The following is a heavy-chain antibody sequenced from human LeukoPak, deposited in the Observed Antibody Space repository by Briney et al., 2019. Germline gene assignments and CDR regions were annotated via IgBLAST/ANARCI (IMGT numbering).Heavy chain of an antibody. CDR2: IWYDGSNK. J-gene: IGHJ4*02. D-gene: IGHD6-6*01. V-gene: IGHV3-33*01. CDR3: ARGRVYGSSSGSFDY. Sequence: AGGSLRLSCAASGFTFSSYGMHWVRQAPGKGLEWVAVIWYDGSNKYYADSVKGRFTISRDNSKNTLYLQMNSLRAEDTAVYYCARGRVYGSSSGSFDYWGQGTLVTVSS. CDR1: GFTFSSYG.